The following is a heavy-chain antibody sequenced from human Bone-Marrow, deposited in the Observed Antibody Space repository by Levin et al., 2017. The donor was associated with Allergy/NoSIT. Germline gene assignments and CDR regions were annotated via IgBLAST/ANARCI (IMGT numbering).Heavy chain of an antibody. CDR1: KFIFDDYG. CDR3: VKSLNTMTIHDGFDF. J-gene: IGHJ3*01. CDR2: ISWNSGKT. V-gene: IGHV3-9*01. D-gene: IGHD1/OR15-1a*01. Sequence: SGGSLRLSCATSKFIFDDYGMYWVRQAPGKGLEWVSGISWNSGKTHYADSVKGRFIISRDNAKNSLYLQMNSLRAEDTALYYCVKSLNTMTIHDGFDFWGQGTMVTVSA.